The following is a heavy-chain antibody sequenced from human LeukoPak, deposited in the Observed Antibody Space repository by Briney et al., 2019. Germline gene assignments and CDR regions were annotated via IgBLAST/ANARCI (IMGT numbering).Heavy chain of an antibody. CDR2: ISGSGGST. V-gene: IGHV3-23*01. CDR3: AIRINRGYQLLSQFDY. CDR1: GFTFSSYA. Sequence: WVSLRLSCAGSGFTFSSYARIWVGHAPGQGREWGSAISGSGGSTYYEDSVKVRFTVSRYNSKNTLYLQMNSLRAEDAASYDFAIRINRGYQLLSQFDYWGQGTLVTVSS. J-gene: IGHJ4*02. D-gene: IGHD2-2*01.